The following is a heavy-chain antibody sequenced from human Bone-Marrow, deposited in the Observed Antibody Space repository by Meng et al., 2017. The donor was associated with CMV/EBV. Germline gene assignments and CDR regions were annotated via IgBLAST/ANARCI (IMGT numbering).Heavy chain of an antibody. CDR1: GDSVSSNSAA. D-gene: IGHD6-6*01. V-gene: IGHV6-1*01. CDR2: TYYRSKWYN. Sequence: HLHPHGPGLCKPSQALAPTCASSGDSVSSNSAAWNWIRQSPSRGLEWLGRTYYRSKWYNDYAVSVKSRITINPDTSKNQFSLQLNSVTPEDTAVYYCARVEQLIFDYWGQGTLVTVSS. J-gene: IGHJ4*02. CDR3: ARVEQLIFDY.